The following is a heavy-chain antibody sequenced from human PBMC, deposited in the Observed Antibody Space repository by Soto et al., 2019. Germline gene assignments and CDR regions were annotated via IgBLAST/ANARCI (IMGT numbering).Heavy chain of an antibody. D-gene: IGHD3-9*01. Sequence: ASVKVSCKASGYTFTRSGISWVRQAPGQGLERMGWISTYNGDTNYAQTFQGRVTMTTDTSTSTVHMEVRSLRSDDTAVYYCARECGSPDNYDVKDVCSQGTPVTVSS. J-gene: IGHJ6*02. CDR3: ARECGSPDNYDVKDV. CDR2: ISTYNGDT. V-gene: IGHV1-18*01. CDR1: GYTFTRSG.